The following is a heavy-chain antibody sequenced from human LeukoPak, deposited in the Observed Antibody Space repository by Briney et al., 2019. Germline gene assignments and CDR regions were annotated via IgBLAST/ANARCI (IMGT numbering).Heavy chain of an antibody. J-gene: IGHJ5*02. CDR1: GFSFSSRN. Sequence: GGSLRLSCAASGFSFSSRNMNWVRQAPGKGLEWVSYISASTSSIYYADSVKGRFTISRDIGKNSLYLQMNSLRAEDTAVYYCARDSGSSANWFDPWGQGTLVTVSS. CDR2: ISASTSSI. V-gene: IGHV3-48*04. CDR3: ARDSGSSANWFDP. D-gene: IGHD1-26*01.